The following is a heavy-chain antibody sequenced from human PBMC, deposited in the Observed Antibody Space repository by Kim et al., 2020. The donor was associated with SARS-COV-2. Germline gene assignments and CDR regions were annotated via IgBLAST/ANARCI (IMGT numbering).Heavy chain of an antibody. J-gene: IGHJ3*02. CDR3: TTIGADMQQLVLDAFDI. D-gene: IGHD6-13*01. V-gene: IGHV3-15*01. Sequence: VKGRFTISRDDSKNTLYLQMTSLKNEDTAVYYCTTIGADMQQLVLDAFDIWGQGTMVTVSS.